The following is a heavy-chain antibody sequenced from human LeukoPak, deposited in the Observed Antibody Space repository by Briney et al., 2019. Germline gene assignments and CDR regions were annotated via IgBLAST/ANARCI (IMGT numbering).Heavy chain of an antibody. J-gene: IGHJ4*02. CDR3: ASFHEVVAATNESTTKDY. D-gene: IGHD2-15*01. Sequence: SETLSLTCTVSGGSISSGDYYWSWIRQPPGKGLEWIGYIYYSGSTYYNPPLKSRVTISVDTSKNQFSLKLSSVTAADTAVYYCASFHEVVAATNESTTKDYWGQGTLVTVSS. CDR1: GGSISSGDYY. V-gene: IGHV4-30-4*08. CDR2: IYYSGST.